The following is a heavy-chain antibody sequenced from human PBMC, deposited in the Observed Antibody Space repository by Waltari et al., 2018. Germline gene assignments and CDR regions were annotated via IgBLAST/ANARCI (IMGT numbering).Heavy chain of an antibody. V-gene: IGHV1-18*04. D-gene: IGHD1-20*01. CDR1: GYSFTSVG. CDR3: ATDNLNAFHN. CDR2: VSPLNGKT. Sequence: QVQLLQSGAEVQEPGASVKVSCRASGYSFTSVGISWVRLAPGKGLEWVGWVSPLNGKTNYAQNVQDRVTMTTDTSTSTAYMELRSLRFDDTAVYFCATDNLNAFHNWGQGTLVTVSS. J-gene: IGHJ4*02.